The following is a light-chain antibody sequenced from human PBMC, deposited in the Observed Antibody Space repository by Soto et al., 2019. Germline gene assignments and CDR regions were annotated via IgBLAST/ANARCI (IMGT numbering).Light chain of an antibody. CDR1: QSVRSNY. CDR3: QQYSDLPQT. V-gene: IGKV3-20*01. J-gene: IGKJ1*01. Sequence: ESVLTQSPGTLSLSPGERATLSCRASQSVRSNYLAWYQQKPGQAPRLLIYNSSTRATGIPDRFSGSGSGTDFTLTISRLEPEDFALYYCQQYSDLPQTFRQGTKVDIK. CDR2: NSS.